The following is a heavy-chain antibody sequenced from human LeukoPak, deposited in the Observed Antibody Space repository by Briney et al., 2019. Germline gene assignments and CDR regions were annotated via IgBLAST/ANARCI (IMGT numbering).Heavy chain of an antibody. D-gene: IGHD2-2*01. CDR2: INHSGST. Sequence: SETLSLTCAVYGGSFSGYYWSWIRQPPGKGLEWIGEINHSGSTNYNPSLKSRVTISVDTSKNQFSLKLSSVTAADTAVYYCAIIRPAPRLIRTNWFDPWGQGTLVTVSS. CDR1: GGSFSGYY. J-gene: IGHJ5*02. V-gene: IGHV4-34*01. CDR3: AIIRPAPRLIRTNWFDP.